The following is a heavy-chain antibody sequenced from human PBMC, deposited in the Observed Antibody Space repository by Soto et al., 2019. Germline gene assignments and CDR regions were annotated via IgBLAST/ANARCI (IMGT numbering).Heavy chain of an antibody. Sequence: QVQLQESGPGLVKPSETLSLTCTVSGGSISSYYWSWIRQPPGKGLEWIGYIYYSGSTNYNPSLKSRVTISVDTSKNQFSLKLSSVTAADTAVYYCARGVVTYYYGSGSLNWFDPWGQGTLVTVSS. CDR2: IYYSGST. CDR1: GGSISSYY. D-gene: IGHD3-10*01. V-gene: IGHV4-59*01. CDR3: ARGVVTYYYGSGSLNWFDP. J-gene: IGHJ5*02.